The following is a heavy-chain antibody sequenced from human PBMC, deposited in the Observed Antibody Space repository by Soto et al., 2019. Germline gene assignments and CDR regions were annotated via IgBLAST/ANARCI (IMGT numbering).Heavy chain of an antibody. D-gene: IGHD1-26*01. V-gene: IGHV3-15*07. J-gene: IGHJ4*02. Sequence: EVQLVESGGGLVKPGGSLRLSCAASGFTFSNAWMNWVRQAPGKGLEWVGRIKSKTDGGTTDYAAPVKGRFTISRDDSKNTLYLQMNSLKTEDTAVYYCTTDDVSGSYFHFDYWGQGTLVTVSS. CDR2: IKSKTDGGTT. CDR1: GFTFSNAW. CDR3: TTDDVSGSYFHFDY.